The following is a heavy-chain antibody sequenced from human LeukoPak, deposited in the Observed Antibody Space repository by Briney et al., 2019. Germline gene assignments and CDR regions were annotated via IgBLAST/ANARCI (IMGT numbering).Heavy chain of an antibody. J-gene: IGHJ6*02. CDR1: GFTFSSYA. D-gene: IGHD2-2*01. CDR2: ISGSGGST. Sequence: GGSLRLSCAASGFTFSSYAMSWVRQAPGKGLEWVSGISGSGGSTYYADSVKGRFTISRDNSKNTLYLQMNSLRAEDTAVYYCAKEGAFVVVPAASRGRYYYGMDVWGQGTTVTVSS. CDR3: AKEGAFVVVPAASRGRYYYGMDV. V-gene: IGHV3-23*01.